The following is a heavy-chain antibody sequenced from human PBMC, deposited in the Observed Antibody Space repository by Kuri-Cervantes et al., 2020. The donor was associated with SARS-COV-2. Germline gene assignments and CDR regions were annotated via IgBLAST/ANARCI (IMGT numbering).Heavy chain of an antibody. CDR2: IIPIFGTA. J-gene: IGHJ6*03. Sequence: SVKVSCKASGGTFSSYAISWVRQAPGQGLEWMGGIIPIFGTANYAQKFQGRVTITADESTSTAYMELSSLRSEDTAVYYCARNPHSLTSYYYYYMDVWGKGNTVHVAS. V-gene: IGHV1-69*13. CDR1: GGTFSSYA. CDR3: ARNPHSLTSYYYYYMDV. D-gene: IGHD4/OR15-4a*01.